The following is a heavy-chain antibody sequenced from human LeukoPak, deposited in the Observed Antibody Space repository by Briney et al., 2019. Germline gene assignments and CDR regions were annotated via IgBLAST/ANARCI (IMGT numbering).Heavy chain of an antibody. Sequence: GGSLRPSCAPSGFTLSSYGMHWVRQAPGKGLEWVAVIWYDGSNKYYADSVKGRFTISRDNSKNTLYLQMNSLRAEDTAVYYCAKSTSRYYYYMDVWGKGTTVTVSS. V-gene: IGHV3-33*06. CDR2: IWYDGSNK. CDR3: AKSTSRYYYYMDV. CDR1: GFTLSSYG. J-gene: IGHJ6*03. D-gene: IGHD2-2*01.